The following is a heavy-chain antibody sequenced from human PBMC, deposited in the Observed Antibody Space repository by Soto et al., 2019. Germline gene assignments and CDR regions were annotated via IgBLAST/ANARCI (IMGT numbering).Heavy chain of an antibody. J-gene: IGHJ6*02. D-gene: IGHD1-20*01. CDR3: ARDRPLTGNIYYYYGMDV. Sequence: GGSLRLSCAASGFTFSSYAMHWVRQAPGKGLEWVAVISYDGSNKYYADSVKGRFTISRDNSKNTLYLQMNSLRAEDTAVYYCARDRPLTGNIYYYYGMDVWGQGTTVTVSS. V-gene: IGHV3-30-3*01. CDR2: ISYDGSNK. CDR1: GFTFSSYA.